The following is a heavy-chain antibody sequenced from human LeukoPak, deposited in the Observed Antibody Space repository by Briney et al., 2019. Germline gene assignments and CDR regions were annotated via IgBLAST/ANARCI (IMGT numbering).Heavy chain of an antibody. CDR1: GGTFSSYA. V-gene: IGHV1-69*13. CDR2: IIPIFGTA. Sequence: GASVKVSCKASGGTFSSYAISWVRQAPGQGLEWMGGIIPIFGTANYAQKFQGRVTITADESTSTAYMELSSPRSDDTAVYYCARDVGSGTYMFDFWGQGTLVTVSS. D-gene: IGHD6-19*01. J-gene: IGHJ4*02. CDR3: ARDVGSGTYMFDF.